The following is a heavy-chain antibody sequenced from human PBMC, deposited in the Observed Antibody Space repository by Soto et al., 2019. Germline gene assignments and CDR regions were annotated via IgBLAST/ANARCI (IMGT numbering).Heavy chain of an antibody. CDR3: AKDLRPDGRYDLDY. CDR2: LVGDGSSW. J-gene: IGHJ4*02. D-gene: IGHD1-26*01. Sequence: EVQLLESGGGLAQAGGSLRLSCAASGFNFRIYAMNWVREAPVQGLEWVSVLVGDGSSWDYADSVRGRFTISRDNSKNTLYLQMNSLRAEDTAVYYCAKDLRPDGRYDLDYWGQGTLVTVSS. CDR1: GFNFRIYA. V-gene: IGHV3-23*01.